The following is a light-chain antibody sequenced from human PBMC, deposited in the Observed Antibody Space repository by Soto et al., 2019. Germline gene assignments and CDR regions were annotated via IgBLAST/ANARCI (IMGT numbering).Light chain of an antibody. V-gene: IGKV3-20*01. J-gene: IGKJ1*01. CDR3: QQYGTSPRT. CDR2: GAS. Sequence: EIVLTQSPGTLSLSPGERATLSCRASQSVSSRCLAWYQQKAGQAPRLLLYGASSRATGIPDRFSGSESGTDFTLTISRLEPEDFAVYYCQQYGTSPRTFGQGTRVEIK. CDR1: QSVSSRC.